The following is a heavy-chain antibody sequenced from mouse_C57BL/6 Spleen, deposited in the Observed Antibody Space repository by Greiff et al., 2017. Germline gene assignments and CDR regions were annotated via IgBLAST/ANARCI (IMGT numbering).Heavy chain of an antibody. CDR1: GSTFTSYW. J-gene: IGHJ2*01. V-gene: IGHV1-69*01. CDR2: IDPSDCYT. D-gene: IGHD1-1*01. Sequence: VQLQQPGAELVMPGASVKLSCKASGSTFTSYWMHWVKQRPGQRLEWIGEIDPSDCYTNYNQKFKGKSTLTVDKSSSTAYMQLSSLTSEDSAVYYCARHYGSSPYYFDYWGQGTTLTVSS. CDR3: ARHYGSSPYYFDY.